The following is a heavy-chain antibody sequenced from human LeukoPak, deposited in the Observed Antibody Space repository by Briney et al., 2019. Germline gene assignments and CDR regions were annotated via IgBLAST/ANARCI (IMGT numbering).Heavy chain of an antibody. Sequence: ASVKVSCKASGYTFTSYYMHWVRQAPGQGLEWMGIINPSGGSTSYAQKFQGRVTMTRDMSTSTVYMELSSLRSEDTAVYYCARDPSMITFGGVIVNNWFDPWGQGTRVTVSS. CDR2: INPSGGST. J-gene: IGHJ5*02. CDR3: ARDPSMITFGGVIVNNWFDP. CDR1: GYTFTSYY. D-gene: IGHD3-16*02. V-gene: IGHV1-46*01.